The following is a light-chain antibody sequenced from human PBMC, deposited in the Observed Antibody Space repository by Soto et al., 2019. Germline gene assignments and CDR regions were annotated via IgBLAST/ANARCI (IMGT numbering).Light chain of an antibody. CDR2: GAS. J-gene: IGKJ1*01. V-gene: IGKV3-15*01. Sequence: EIVMTQSPATLSVSPGERATLSCRASQSVSSNLAWYQQKPCQAPRLLIYGASTRATGIPARFSGSGSGTDFTLTINRLEPEDFAIYYCQQYGSSSSWTFGPGTKVDI. CDR3: QQYGSSSSWT. CDR1: QSVSSN.